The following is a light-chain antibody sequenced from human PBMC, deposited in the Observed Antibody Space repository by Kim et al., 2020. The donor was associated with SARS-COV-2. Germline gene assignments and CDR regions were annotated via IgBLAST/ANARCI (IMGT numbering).Light chain of an antibody. Sequence: GQRVTISCSGSSSNIVHNTVFWFQHLPGTAPKLLIYSNNQRPSGVPDRFSGSKSGTSVSLAISGLQSEDEADYYCASWDDSLNGWVFGGGTQLTVL. J-gene: IGLJ3*02. CDR1: SSNIVHNT. CDR3: ASWDDSLNGWV. CDR2: SNN. V-gene: IGLV1-44*01.